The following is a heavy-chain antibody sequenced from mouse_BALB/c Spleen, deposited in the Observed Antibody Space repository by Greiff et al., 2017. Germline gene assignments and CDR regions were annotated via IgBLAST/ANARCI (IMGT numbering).Heavy chain of an antibody. J-gene: IGHJ4*01. CDR1: GYTFTDYA. Sequence: QVQLQQSGAELVRPGVSVKISCKGSGYTFTDYAMHWVKQSHAKSLEWIGVISTYYGDASYNQKFKGKATTTVDKSSSTAYMELARLTSEDSAIYYCARSRGDLYGAMDYRGQGTSVTVSS. CDR2: ISTYYGDA. D-gene: IGHD1-2*01. CDR3: ARSRGDLYGAMDY. V-gene: IGHV1S137*01.